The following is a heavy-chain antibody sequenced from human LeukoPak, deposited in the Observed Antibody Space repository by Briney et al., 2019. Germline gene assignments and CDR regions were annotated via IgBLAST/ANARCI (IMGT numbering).Heavy chain of an antibody. CDR3: ARGGLSAGFDY. V-gene: IGHV3-7*01. Sequence: GGSLRLPCVAPGFTLSTSWMTWVRQAPGKGLEWVTNINRDGSQIDYMDSVKGRFTISRDSADNALYLQMNSLRAEDTATYYCARGGLSAGFDYWGQGTLVTVSS. J-gene: IGHJ4*02. D-gene: IGHD3-16*02. CDR2: INRDGSQI. CDR1: GFTLSTSW.